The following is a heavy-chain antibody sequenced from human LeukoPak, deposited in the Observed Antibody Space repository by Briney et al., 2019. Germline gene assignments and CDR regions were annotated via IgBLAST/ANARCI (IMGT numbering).Heavy chain of an antibody. CDR1: GGTFSSYA. J-gene: IGHJ4*02. CDR2: IIPILGIA. V-gene: IGHV1-69*04. CDR3: ARDAGATHPYYFDY. Sequence: SVKVSCKASGGTFSSYAISWVRQAPGQGPEWMGRIIPILGIANYAQKFQGRVTITADKSTSTAYMELSSLRSEDTAVYYCARDAGATHPYYFDYWGQGTLVTVSS. D-gene: IGHD1-26*01.